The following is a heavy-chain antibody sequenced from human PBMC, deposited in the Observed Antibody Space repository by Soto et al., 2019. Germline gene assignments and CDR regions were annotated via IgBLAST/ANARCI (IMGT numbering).Heavy chain of an antibody. D-gene: IGHD1-1*01. CDR2: IYYSGST. J-gene: IGHJ6*02. V-gene: IGHV4-30-4*01. CDR3: ARDSYKFDYYYGMDV. Sequence: SETLSLTCTVSGGSISSGDYYWSWIRQPPGKGLEWIGYIYYSGSTYYNPSLKSRVTISVDTSKNQFSLKLSSVTAADTAVYYCARDSYKFDYYYGMDVWGQGTTVTVSS. CDR1: GGSISSGDYY.